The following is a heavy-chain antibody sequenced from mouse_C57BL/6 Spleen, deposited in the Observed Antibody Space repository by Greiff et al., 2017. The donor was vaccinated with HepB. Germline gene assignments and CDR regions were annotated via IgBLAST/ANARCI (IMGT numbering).Heavy chain of an antibody. CDR1: GFTFSSYA. CDR3: TRYGNYAFDY. CDR2: ISSGGDYI. Sequence: EVKVVESGEGLVKPGGSLKLSCAASGFTFSSYAMSWVRQTPEKRLEWVAYISSGGDYIYYADTVKGRFTISRDNARNTLYLQMSSLKSEDTAMYYCTRYGNYAFDYWGQGTTLTVSS. J-gene: IGHJ2*01. V-gene: IGHV5-9-1*02. D-gene: IGHD2-10*02.